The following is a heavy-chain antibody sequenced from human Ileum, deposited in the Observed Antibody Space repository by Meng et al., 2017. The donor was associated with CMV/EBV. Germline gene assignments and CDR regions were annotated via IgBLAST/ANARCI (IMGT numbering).Heavy chain of an antibody. D-gene: IGHD2-8*02. CDR3: AKGCTDKRCYMEF. CDR1: GFAVSSNY. Sequence: EGSLRLSCAASGFAVSSNYMNWVRQAPGKGLEFVSSIYSSGHTFYADSVKGRFTISRDNFQNMVYLQMNGLRAEDSAVYFCAKGCTDKRCYMEFWGQGTLVTVSS. J-gene: IGHJ4*02. V-gene: IGHV3-53*01. CDR2: IYSSGHT.